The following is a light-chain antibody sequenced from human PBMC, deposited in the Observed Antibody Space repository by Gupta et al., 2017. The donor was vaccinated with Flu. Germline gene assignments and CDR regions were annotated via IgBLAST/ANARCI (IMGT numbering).Light chain of an antibody. J-gene: IGKJ2*01. CDR2: GAS. Sequence: GDRVAITCRATQTVGSSVNWYQQKPGQAPKLLIYGASSVQSGVPSRFSGRGSGTDFTLAISSLQREDFAVYYCQQTYSSWYTFGQGTTLEI. CDR3: QQTYSSWYT. V-gene: IGKV1-39*01. CDR1: QTVGSS.